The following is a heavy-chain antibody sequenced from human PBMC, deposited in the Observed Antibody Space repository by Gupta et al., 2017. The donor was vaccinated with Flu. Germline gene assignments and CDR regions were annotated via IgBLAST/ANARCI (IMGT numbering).Heavy chain of an antibody. Sequence: EVQLLESGGGLVQPGGSLRLSCAASGFTFSIYAMSWVRQAPGKGLEWVSAISGSGGSTYYADSVKGRFTISRDNSKNTLYLQMNSLRAEDTAVYYCAKGGGRWDFNDYWGQGTLVTVSS. CDR1: GFTFSIYA. CDR3: AKGGGRWDFNDY. V-gene: IGHV3-23*01. D-gene: IGHD1-26*01. J-gene: IGHJ4*02. CDR2: ISGSGGST.